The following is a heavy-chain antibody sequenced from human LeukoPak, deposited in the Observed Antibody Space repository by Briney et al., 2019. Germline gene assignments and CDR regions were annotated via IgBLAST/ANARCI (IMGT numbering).Heavy chain of an antibody. J-gene: IGHJ4*02. D-gene: IGHD2-2*01. CDR2: IKQDGSEK. CDR1: GFTFSSYS. Sequence: GGSLRLSCAASGFTFSSYSMSWVRQAPGKGLEWVANIKQDGSEKYYVDSVKGRFTISRDNAKNSLYLQMNSLRAEDTAVYYCARRVRGSDYFGYWGQGTLVTVSS. V-gene: IGHV3-7*01. CDR3: ARRVRGSDYFGY.